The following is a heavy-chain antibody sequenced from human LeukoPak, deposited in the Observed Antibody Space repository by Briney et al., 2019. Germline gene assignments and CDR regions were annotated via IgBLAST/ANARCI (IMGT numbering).Heavy chain of an antibody. D-gene: IGHD3-10*01. Sequence: SQTLSLTCTVSGGSISSGSYYWSWIRQPAGKGLEWIGRIYTSGSTNYNPSLKSRVTISVDTSKNQFSLKLSSVTAADTAVYYCARRITMVRGVETYNRFDPWGQGTLVTVSS. CDR3: ARRITMVRGVETYNRFDP. V-gene: IGHV4-61*02. CDR2: IYTSGST. J-gene: IGHJ5*02. CDR1: GGSISSGSYY.